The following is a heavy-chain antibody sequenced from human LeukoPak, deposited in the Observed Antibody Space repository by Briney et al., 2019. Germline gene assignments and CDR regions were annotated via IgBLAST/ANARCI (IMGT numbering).Heavy chain of an antibody. CDR3: AKDLGPTYYDILTGYSYFDY. Sequence: PGGSLRLSCAASGFTFSNYGMHWVRQAPGKGLEWVSAISGSGGSTYYADSVKGRFTISRDNSKNTLYLQMNSLRAEDTAVYYCAKDLGPTYYDILTGYSYFDYWGQGTLVTVSS. V-gene: IGHV3-23*01. D-gene: IGHD3-9*01. CDR1: GFTFSNYG. J-gene: IGHJ4*02. CDR2: ISGSGGST.